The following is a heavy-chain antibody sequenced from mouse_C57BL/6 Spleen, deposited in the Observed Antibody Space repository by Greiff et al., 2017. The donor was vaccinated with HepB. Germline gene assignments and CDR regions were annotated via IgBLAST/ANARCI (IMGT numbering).Heavy chain of an antibody. Sequence: EVKLMESGGGLVKPGGSLKLSCAASGFTFSDYGMHWVRQAPEKGLEWVAYISSGSSTIYYADTVKGRFTISRDNAKNTLFLQMTSLRSEDTAMYYCARGYYDYDFAYWGQGTLVTVSA. CDR2: ISSGSSTI. V-gene: IGHV5-17*01. CDR3: ARGYYDYDFAY. CDR1: GFTFSDYG. D-gene: IGHD2-4*01. J-gene: IGHJ3*01.